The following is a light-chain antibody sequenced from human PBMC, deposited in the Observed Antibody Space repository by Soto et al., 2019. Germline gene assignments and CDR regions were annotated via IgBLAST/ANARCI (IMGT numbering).Light chain of an antibody. CDR1: QSVDSNY. J-gene: IGKJ2*01. Sequence: VLTQSPGTLSLSPGDRATLFCRASQSVDSNYLAWYQQKPGQAPRLLMYGVSSRATGIPDRFSGSGSGKDFTLTISRLEPEDFAVYYCQQYGDSVYTFGPGTRLEIK. V-gene: IGKV3-20*01. CDR3: QQYGDSVYT. CDR2: GVS.